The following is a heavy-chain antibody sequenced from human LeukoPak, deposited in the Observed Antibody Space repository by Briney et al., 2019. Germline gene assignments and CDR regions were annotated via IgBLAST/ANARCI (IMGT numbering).Heavy chain of an antibody. Sequence: PGGSLILSCAASGFTFSNSALSLVRQAPGKGLEWVSDISGSGGSTYDADAVKGRFTISRDNSKNPLYMQMTSLRAEDTAVYSCAKRIQSAMATGYWGQGTLVTVSS. CDR1: GFTFSNSA. D-gene: IGHD5-18*01. J-gene: IGHJ4*02. CDR2: ISGSGGST. V-gene: IGHV3-23*01. CDR3: AKRIQSAMATGY.